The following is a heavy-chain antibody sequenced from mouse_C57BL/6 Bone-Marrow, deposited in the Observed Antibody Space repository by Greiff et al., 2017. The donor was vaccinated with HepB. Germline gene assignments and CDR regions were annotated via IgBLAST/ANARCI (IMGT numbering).Heavy chain of an antibody. J-gene: IGHJ3*01. CDR3: ARPLYYYGSSPWFAD. D-gene: IGHD1-1*01. CDR2: IYPRSGNT. V-gene: IGHV1-81*01. CDR1: GYTFTSYG. Sequence: QVQLQQSGAELVRPGASVKLSCKASGYTFTSYGISWVKQRTGQGLEWIGEIYPRSGNTYYNEKFKGKATLTADTSSSTAYMELRSLTSEDSAVYFCARPLYYYGSSPWFADWGKGTMVTVSA.